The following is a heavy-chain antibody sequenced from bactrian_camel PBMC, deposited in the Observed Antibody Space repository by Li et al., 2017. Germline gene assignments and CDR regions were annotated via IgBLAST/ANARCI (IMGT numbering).Heavy chain of an antibody. V-gene: IGHV3S6*01. D-gene: IGHD1*01. Sequence: HVQLVESGGGLVQPGRSLRLSCATSGFTFTTNYMNWVRQAPGKGLEWVCSINSDGTNTYCADSVKGRFTISKDNARNTLYLQMNSLKPEDTAKYYCVRLVSSGADPDWGQGTQVTVS. CDR1: GFTFTTNY. CDR3: VRLVSSGADPD. CDR2: INSDGTNT. J-gene: IGHJ4*01.